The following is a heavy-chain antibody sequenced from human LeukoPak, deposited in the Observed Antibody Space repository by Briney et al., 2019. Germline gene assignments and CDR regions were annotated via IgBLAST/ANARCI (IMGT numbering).Heavy chain of an antibody. CDR2: INHSGST. D-gene: IGHD3-10*01. Sequence: SETLSLTCAVYGGSFSGYYWSWIRQPPGKGLEWIGEINHSGSTNYNPSLKSRVTISVDTSKNQFSLKLSSVTAADTAVYYCARVPYYRRGFDYWGQGTLVTVSS. J-gene: IGHJ4*02. CDR3: ARVPYYRRGFDY. V-gene: IGHV4-34*01. CDR1: GGSFSGYY.